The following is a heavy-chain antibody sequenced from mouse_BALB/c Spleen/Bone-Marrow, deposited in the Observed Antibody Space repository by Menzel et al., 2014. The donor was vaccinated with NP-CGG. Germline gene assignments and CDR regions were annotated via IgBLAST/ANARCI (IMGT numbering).Heavy chain of an antibody. CDR1: GITFSSFG. Sequence: EVMLVESGGGLVQPGGSRELSCAASGITFSSFGMHWVRQSPGKGLEWVAYISSGSSPIYYADTVKGRLNISRHHPKNTLFLQITILTSEHTAMYCCARVFRYAIYYRRQGASVTGSS. CDR2: ISSGSSPI. CDR3: ARVFRYAIYY. J-gene: IGHJ4*01. V-gene: IGHV5-17*02.